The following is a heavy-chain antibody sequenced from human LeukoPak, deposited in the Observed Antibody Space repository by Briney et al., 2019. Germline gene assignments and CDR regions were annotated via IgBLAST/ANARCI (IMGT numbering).Heavy chain of an antibody. CDR2: ISATASNT. D-gene: IGHD1-1*01. V-gene: IGHV3-23*01. CDR3: AKDWYNSLNYFDY. J-gene: IGHJ4*02. CDR1: GFTFSSYA. Sequence: GGSLRLSCAASGFTFSSYAMSWVRQAPGKGLEWVSAISATASNTYYADSVKGRFAISRDNSKSTLYLQMNSLRVDDTAVYYCAKDWYNSLNYFDYWGQGSLVTVSS.